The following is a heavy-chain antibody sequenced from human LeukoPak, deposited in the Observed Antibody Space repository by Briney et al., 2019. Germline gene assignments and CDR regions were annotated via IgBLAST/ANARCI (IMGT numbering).Heavy chain of an antibody. V-gene: IGHV3-23*01. CDR3: AKIPVSYSSGWSNFDY. CDR2: ISDSGGST. CDR1: GFTFSSSA. D-gene: IGHD6-19*01. Sequence: GGSLRLSCSASGFTFSSSAMSWVRQAPGKGLEWVSGISDSGGSTYYADSVKGRFTISRDNSKNTLCLQMNSLRAEDTAVYYCAKIPVSYSSGWSNFDYWGQGTLVTVSS. J-gene: IGHJ4*02.